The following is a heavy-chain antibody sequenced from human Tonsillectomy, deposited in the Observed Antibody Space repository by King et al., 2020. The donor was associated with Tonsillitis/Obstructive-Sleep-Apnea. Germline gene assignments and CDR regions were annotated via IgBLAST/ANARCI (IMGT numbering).Heavy chain of an antibody. D-gene: IGHD3-22*01. V-gene: IGHV3-48*02. CDR2: ISSSSSTI. J-gene: IGHJ4*02. CDR1: GFTFSSYS. CDR3: ARDVTYYYDSSGYHY. Sequence: VQLVESGGGLVQPGGSLRLSCVASGFTFSSYSMNWVRQAPGKGLEWVSYISSSSSTIYYADFVKGRFTISRDNAKNSLYLQMNSLRDEDTAVYYCARDVTYYYDSSGYHYWGQGTLVTVSS.